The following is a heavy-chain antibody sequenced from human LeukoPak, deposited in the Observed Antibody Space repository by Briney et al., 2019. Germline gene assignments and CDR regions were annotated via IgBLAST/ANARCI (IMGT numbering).Heavy chain of an antibody. Sequence: SGGSLRLSCAASGFTFSKYAMSWVRQAPGKGLEWVSSISSSSSYIYYADSVKGRFTISRDNAKNSLYLQMNSLRAEDTAVYYCAREYSSSSPYDYWGQGTLVTVSS. CDR2: ISSSSSYI. CDR3: AREYSSSSPYDY. CDR1: GFTFSKYA. V-gene: IGHV3-21*01. J-gene: IGHJ4*02. D-gene: IGHD6-6*01.